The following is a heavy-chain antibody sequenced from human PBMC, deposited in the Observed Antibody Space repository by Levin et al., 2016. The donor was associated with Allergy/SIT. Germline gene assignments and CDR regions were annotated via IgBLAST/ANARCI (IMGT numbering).Heavy chain of an antibody. CDR2: MNPDGSRK. V-gene: IGHV3-7*01. CDR3: AKDAHTYWSGLQ. CDR1: GFTFSGYW. J-gene: IGHJ1*01. Sequence: GESLKISCAASGFTFSGYWMAWVRQAPGKGLEWVANMNPDGSRKQYVDSVKGRFAISRDNAENSLFLQINNLGAEDTAVYYCAKDAHTYWSGLQWGQGTLVTVS. D-gene: IGHD3-3*01.